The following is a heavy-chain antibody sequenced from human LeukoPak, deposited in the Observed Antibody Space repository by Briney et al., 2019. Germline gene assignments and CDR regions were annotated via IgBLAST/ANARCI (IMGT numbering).Heavy chain of an antibody. V-gene: IGHV3-23*01. CDR2: ISGSGDNT. D-gene: IGHD6-19*01. CDR1: GFTFRSYW. J-gene: IGHJ3*02. CDR3: AKDIKSSGWYSAWGAFDI. Sequence: GGSLRLSCAASGFTFRSYWMSWVRQAPGKGLEWVSGISGSGDNTWYADSVKGRFTISRDNSKKTLYLQMHSLRAEDTAVYYCAKDIKSSGWYSAWGAFDIWGQGTMVTVSS.